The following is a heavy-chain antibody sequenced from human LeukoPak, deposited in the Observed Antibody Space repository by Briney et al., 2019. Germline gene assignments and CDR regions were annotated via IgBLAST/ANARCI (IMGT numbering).Heavy chain of an antibody. CDR3: AGTYTYYYYYYMDV. CDR1: GGSISSYY. J-gene: IGHJ6*03. CDR2: IHYSGST. Sequence: SETLSLTCTVSGGSISSYYWSWIRQPPGKGLEWIGYIHYSGSTNYNPSLKSRVTISVDMSKNQFSLKLSSVTAADTAVYYCAGTYTYYYYYYMDVWGKGTTVTISS. D-gene: IGHD2-2*02. V-gene: IGHV4-59*01.